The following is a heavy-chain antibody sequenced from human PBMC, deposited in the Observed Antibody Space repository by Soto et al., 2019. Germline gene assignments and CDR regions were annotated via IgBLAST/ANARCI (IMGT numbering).Heavy chain of an antibody. V-gene: IGHV3-30-3*01. Sequence: PGGSLRLSCAASGFTFSSYAMHWVRQAPGKGLEWVAVISYDGSNKYYADSVKGRFTISRDNSKNTLYLQMNSLRAEDTAVYYCARDGGYYDSSGFGMDVWGQGTTVTVSS. D-gene: IGHD3-22*01. CDR3: ARDGGYYDSSGFGMDV. J-gene: IGHJ6*02. CDR1: GFTFSSYA. CDR2: ISYDGSNK.